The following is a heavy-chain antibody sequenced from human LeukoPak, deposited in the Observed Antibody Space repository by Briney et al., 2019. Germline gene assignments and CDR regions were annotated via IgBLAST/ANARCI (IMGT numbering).Heavy chain of an antibody. CDR1: GYTFTSYY. Sequence: ASVKVSCKASGYTFTSYYMHWVRQAPGQGLEWTGIINPSGGSTSYAQKFQGRVTMTRDMSTSTVYMELSSLRSEDTAVYYCARAYYYDSSGYRYFDYWGQGALVTVSS. D-gene: IGHD3-22*01. V-gene: IGHV1-46*01. CDR3: ARAYYYDSSGYRYFDY. J-gene: IGHJ4*02. CDR2: INPSGGST.